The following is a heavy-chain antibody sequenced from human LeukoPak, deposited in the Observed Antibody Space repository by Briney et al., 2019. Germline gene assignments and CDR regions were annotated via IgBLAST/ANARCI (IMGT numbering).Heavy chain of an antibody. J-gene: IGHJ4*02. CDR3: AREESGGYFDY. V-gene: IGHV1-46*01. Sequence: ASVKASCKASGYTFTNYYMHWVRQAPGQGLEWMGLINPTGTSTNYAQKFRGRVTMTRDTSTTTVYMELSSLRSEDTAVYYCAREESGGYFDYWGQGTLVTASS. D-gene: IGHD2-8*02. CDR2: INPTGTST. CDR1: GYTFTNYY.